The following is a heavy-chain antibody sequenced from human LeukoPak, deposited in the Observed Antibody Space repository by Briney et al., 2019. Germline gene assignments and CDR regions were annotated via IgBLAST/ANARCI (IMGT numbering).Heavy chain of an antibody. CDR3: ARVGITVAGPFDY. Sequence: SETLSLTCAVSGYPISSDYFWGWIRQPPGRGLEWIGSIYHSGTTYYNPSLKSRVTISVDTSKNQFSLKLSSVTAADTAVYYCARVGITVAGPFDYWGQGTLVAVSS. J-gene: IGHJ4*02. CDR1: GYPISSDYF. D-gene: IGHD6-19*01. CDR2: IYHSGTT. V-gene: IGHV4-38-2*01.